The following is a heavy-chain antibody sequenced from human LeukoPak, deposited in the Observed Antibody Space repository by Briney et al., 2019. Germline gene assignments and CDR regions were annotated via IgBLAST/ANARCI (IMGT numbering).Heavy chain of an antibody. V-gene: IGHV4-59*01. CDR2: MYDSGST. CDR1: GGPIRSYS. Sequence: PSETLSLTCTVSGGPIRSYSWSWIRQPPGRGLEWTGYMYDSGSTNYNPSLKSRVTISVDTSKNQFSLKLHSVTAADTAVYFCAMSSSWPALFDYWGQGTLVSVSS. J-gene: IGHJ4*02. CDR3: AMSSSWPALFDY. D-gene: IGHD6-13*01.